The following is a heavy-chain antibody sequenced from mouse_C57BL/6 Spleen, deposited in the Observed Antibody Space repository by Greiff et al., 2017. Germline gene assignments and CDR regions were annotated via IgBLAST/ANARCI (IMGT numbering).Heavy chain of an antibody. V-gene: IGHV1-72*01. J-gene: IGHJ3*01. CDR3: ARFDYDVGFAY. Sequence: QVQLQQPGAELVKPGASVKLSCKASGYTFTSYWMHWVKQRPGQGLEWIGRIDPNSGGTKYNEKFKSKATLTVDKPSSTAYMQLSSLTSEDSAVYYCARFDYDVGFAYWGQGTLVTVSA. D-gene: IGHD2-4*01. CDR1: GYTFTSYW. CDR2: IDPNSGGT.